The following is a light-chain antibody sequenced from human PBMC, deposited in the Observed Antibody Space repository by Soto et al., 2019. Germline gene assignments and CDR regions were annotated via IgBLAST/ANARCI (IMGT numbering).Light chain of an antibody. Sequence: DIQMTQSPSTLSASVRDRVTITCRASQTISSWLAWFQQRPGRAPKRLIYAASSLQSGVPSRFSGSGSGTEFTLTISSLQPEDFATYYCPQHNSYPWTFGQGTKVDIK. CDR3: PQHNSYPWT. CDR2: AAS. CDR1: QTISSW. J-gene: IGKJ1*01. V-gene: IGKV1-5*01.